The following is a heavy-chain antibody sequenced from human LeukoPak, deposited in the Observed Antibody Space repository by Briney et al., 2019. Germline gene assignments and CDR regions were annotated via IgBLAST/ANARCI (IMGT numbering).Heavy chain of an antibody. CDR3: ARVTEYGGNSVADY. CDR1: GFTFSSSA. V-gene: IGHV3-48*02. D-gene: IGHD4-23*01. Sequence: GGSLRLSCAASGFTFSSSAIHWVRQAPGRGLEWVSYISGSGTAIYHADSVKGRFTISRDNAKNSLYLQRNSLRDEDTAVYYCARVTEYGGNSVADYWGQGTLVTVSS. J-gene: IGHJ4*02. CDR2: ISGSGTAI.